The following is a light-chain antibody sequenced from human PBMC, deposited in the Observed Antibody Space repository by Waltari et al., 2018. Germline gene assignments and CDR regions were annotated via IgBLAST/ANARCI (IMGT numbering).Light chain of an antibody. CDR1: QSVGNY. J-gene: IGKJ4*01. CDR3: QQTYSAPLS. Sequence: IQMTQSPSSLSASVRDRATTTCRASQSVGNYVNWYQHRPGQAPKVLIYAAATLQGGVPSRFSGSGSGTVFTLTINSLQPEDLSIYYCQQTYSAPLSFGGGTKVEMK. CDR2: AAA. V-gene: IGKV1-39*01.